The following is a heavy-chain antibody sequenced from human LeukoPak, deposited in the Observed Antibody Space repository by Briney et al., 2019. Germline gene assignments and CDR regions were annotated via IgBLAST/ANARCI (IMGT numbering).Heavy chain of an antibody. V-gene: IGHV3-74*01. Sequence: PGGSLGLFCAASGFTSSSYWMHWVRQAPGKGLVWVSRINSDGSSINYADSVKGRFTISRDNAKNTLYLQMNSLRAEDAAVYYCARGRGPYGWFDPWGQGTLVTVSS. CDR3: ARGRGPYGWFDP. CDR2: INSDGSSI. CDR1: GFTSSSYW. J-gene: IGHJ5*02. D-gene: IGHD3-10*01.